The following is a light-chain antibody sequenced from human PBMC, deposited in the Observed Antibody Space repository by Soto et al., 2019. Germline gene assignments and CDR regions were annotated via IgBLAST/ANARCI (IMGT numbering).Light chain of an antibody. CDR3: SSYTSRSTLV. CDR1: SSDVGGYNY. J-gene: IGLJ2*01. V-gene: IGLV2-14*03. Sequence: QSALTQPASVSGSPGQSITISCTGTSSDVGGYNYVSWYQHYPGKAPKLKIYDVSNRPSGVSNRFSGSKSGNTASLTISGLQAEDEADYYCSSYTSRSTLVFGGGTKVTVL. CDR2: DVS.